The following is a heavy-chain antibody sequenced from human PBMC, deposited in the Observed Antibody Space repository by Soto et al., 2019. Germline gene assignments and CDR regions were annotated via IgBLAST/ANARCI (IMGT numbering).Heavy chain of an antibody. D-gene: IGHD3-10*01. CDR2: INPSGGST. Sequence: GASVKVSCKASGYTFTSYYMHWVRQAPGQGLEWMGIINPSGGSTSYAQKFQGRVTMTRDTSTSTVYMELSSLRSEDTAVYYCARDHWVLYGSGSYYEWYYYYGMDVWGQGTTVTVSS. CDR3: ARDHWVLYGSGSYYEWYYYYGMDV. V-gene: IGHV1-46*01. CDR1: GYTFTSYY. J-gene: IGHJ6*02.